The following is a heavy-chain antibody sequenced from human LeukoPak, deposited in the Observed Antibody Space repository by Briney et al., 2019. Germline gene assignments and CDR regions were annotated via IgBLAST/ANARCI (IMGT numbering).Heavy chain of an antibody. CDR1: GFTFSSYW. CDR2: IKQDGSEK. D-gene: IGHD1-26*01. V-gene: IGHV3-7*01. CDR3: ARDRLVYRRDY. Sequence: GGSLRLSCAASGFTFSSYWMSWVRQAPGKGLEWVANIKQDGSEKYYVDSVKGRFTISRDNAKNSLYLQMNSLRVEDTAVYYCARDRLVYRRDYWGQGTLVTVSS. J-gene: IGHJ4*02.